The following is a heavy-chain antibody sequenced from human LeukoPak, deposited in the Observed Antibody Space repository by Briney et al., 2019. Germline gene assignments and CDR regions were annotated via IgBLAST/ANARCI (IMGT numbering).Heavy chain of an antibody. Sequence: PGGSLRLSCAASGLTFSSHPMSWVRQAPGKGLEWVSAISGTGSNTYYADSVKGRFTISRDNSKNTLFLQMNSLRAEDTAVYYCAKGGGNCGGDCFYYFDYWGQGTLVTVSS. CDR1: GLTFSSHP. V-gene: IGHV3-23*01. CDR3: AKGGGNCGGDCFYYFDY. D-gene: IGHD2-21*02. CDR2: ISGTGSNT. J-gene: IGHJ4*02.